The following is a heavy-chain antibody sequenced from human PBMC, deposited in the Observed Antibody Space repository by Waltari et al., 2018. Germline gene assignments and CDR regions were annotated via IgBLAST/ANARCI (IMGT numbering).Heavy chain of an antibody. CDR1: GFTFSSYD. CDR2: IMSSGSTI. V-gene: IGHV3-48*03. Sequence: EVQLVESGGGLVQPGGSLRLSCAASGFTFSSYDRNWVRQAPGKGVGWVSYIMSSGSTIYNADSVKGRFTISRDNAKNSLYLQMNSLRAEDTAVYYCAIAPSSSWNYYYYYYGMDVWGQGTTVTVSS. CDR3: AIAPSSSWNYYYYYYGMDV. D-gene: IGHD6-13*01. J-gene: IGHJ6*02.